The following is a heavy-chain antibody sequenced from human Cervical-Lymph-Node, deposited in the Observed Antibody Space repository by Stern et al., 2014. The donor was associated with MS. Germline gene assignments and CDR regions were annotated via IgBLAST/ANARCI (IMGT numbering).Heavy chain of an antibody. CDR1: GFTFSSYG. J-gene: IGHJ6*02. CDR3: AKDWSRTAMDV. D-gene: IGHD4-17*01. V-gene: IGHV3-30*18. Sequence: VQLVESGGGVVQPGRSLRLSCAASGFTFSSYGMHWVRQAPGKGLEWVAVISYDGSNKYYADSVKGRFTISRDNSKNTLYLQMNSLRAEDTAVYYCAKDWSRTAMDVWGQGTTVTVSS. CDR2: ISYDGSNK.